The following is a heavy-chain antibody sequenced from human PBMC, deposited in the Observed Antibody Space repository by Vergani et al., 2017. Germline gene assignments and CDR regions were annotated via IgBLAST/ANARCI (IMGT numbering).Heavy chain of an antibody. CDR1: GFTFSSYA. Sequence: QVQLVESGGGVVQPGRSLRLSCAASGFTFSSYAMHWVRQAPGKGLEWVAVISYDGSNKYYADSVKGRFTISRDNSKNTLYLQMNSLRAEDTAVYYCARGGPHEFWSGYYMSPDYWGQGTLVTVSS. V-gene: IGHV3-30*04. J-gene: IGHJ4*02. CDR2: ISYDGSNK. CDR3: ARGGPHEFWSGYYMSPDY. D-gene: IGHD3-3*01.